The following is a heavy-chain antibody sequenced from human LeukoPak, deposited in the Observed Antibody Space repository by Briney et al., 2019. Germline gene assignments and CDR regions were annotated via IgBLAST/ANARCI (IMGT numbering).Heavy chain of an antibody. D-gene: IGHD5-24*01. Sequence: PGGSLRLSCAASGFTFSSYWMTWVRQAPGKGLEWVASIKQDGSDKYYVDSVKGQLTISRDNAKNLLYLQMNSLRAEDTAVYYCARGIGYNNPWGQGTLVTVSS. CDR2: IKQDGSDK. CDR3: ARGIGYNNP. J-gene: IGHJ5*02. CDR1: GFTFSSYW. V-gene: IGHV3-7*04.